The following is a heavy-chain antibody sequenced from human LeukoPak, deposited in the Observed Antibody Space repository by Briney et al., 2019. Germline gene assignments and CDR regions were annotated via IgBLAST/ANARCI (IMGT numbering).Heavy chain of an antibody. V-gene: IGHV1-18*01. CDR1: GYTFTSYG. CDR3: ARDRDTMVRGVPDY. J-gene: IGHJ4*02. D-gene: IGHD3-10*01. CDR2: ISAYNGNT. Sequence: ASVKVSCKASGYTFTSYGISWVRQAPGQELEWMGWISAYNGNTNYAQKLQGRVTMTTDTSTSTAYMELRSLRSDDTAVYYCARDRDTMVRGVPDYWGQGTLVTVSS.